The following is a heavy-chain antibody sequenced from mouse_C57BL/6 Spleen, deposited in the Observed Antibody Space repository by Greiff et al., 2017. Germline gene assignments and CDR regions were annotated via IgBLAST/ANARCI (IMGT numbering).Heavy chain of an antibody. V-gene: IGHV5-4*01. CDR1: GFTFSSYA. CDR2: ISDGGSYT. CDR3: ARDEVYSNYYFDY. D-gene: IGHD2-5*01. Sequence: EVMLVESGGGLVKPGGSLKLSCAASGFTFSSYAMSWVRQTPEKRLEWVATISDGGSYTYYPDNVKGRFTISRDNAKNNLYLPMSHLKSEDTAMYYWARDEVYSNYYFDYWCQGTTLTVSS. J-gene: IGHJ2*01.